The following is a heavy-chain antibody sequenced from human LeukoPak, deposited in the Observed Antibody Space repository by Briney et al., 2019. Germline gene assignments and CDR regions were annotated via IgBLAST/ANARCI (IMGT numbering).Heavy chain of an antibody. CDR1: GYTFTGYG. CDR3: ARDHILGLVADWDY. D-gene: IGHD6-6*01. J-gene: IGHJ4*02. CDR2: ISAYNGNT. Sequence: GASVKVSCKASGYTFTGYGISWVRQAPGQGLEWMGWISAYNGNTNYAQKLQGRVTMTTDTSTSTAYMELRSLRSDDTAVYYCARDHILGLVADWDYWGQGTLVTVSS. V-gene: IGHV1-18*01.